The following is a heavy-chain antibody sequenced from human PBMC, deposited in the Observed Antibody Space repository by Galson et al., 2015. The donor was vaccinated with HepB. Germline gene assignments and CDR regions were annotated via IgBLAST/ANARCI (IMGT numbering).Heavy chain of an antibody. J-gene: IGHJ4*02. CDR1: GFGFGHYA. CDR3: AKGSDYYGSGTYYNGALYSDH. D-gene: IGHD3-10*01. V-gene: IGHV3-23*01. Sequence: SLRLSCAGSGFGFGHYAMSWARQAPGKGLEWLSAISGAGGSTYYAHSVRGRFPIARDNSKNTLYLQMNGLRAEDTAVYYCAKGSDYYGSGTYYNGALYSDHWGQGTLVTVSS. CDR2: ISGAGGST.